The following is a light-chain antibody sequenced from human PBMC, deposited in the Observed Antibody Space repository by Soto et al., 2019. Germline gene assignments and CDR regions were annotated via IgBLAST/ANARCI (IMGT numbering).Light chain of an antibody. CDR1: QSISSY. Sequence: DIQMTQSPSSLSASVCYAVSVTCRPSQSISSYLNWYQQKRGKAPKLLIYAASSLQSGVPSRFSGSGFGTDFTLTINSLQPEDFATYYCQQSYGAPRETFGQGTKVDI. CDR3: QQSYGAPRET. CDR2: AAS. J-gene: IGKJ1*01. V-gene: IGKV1-39*01.